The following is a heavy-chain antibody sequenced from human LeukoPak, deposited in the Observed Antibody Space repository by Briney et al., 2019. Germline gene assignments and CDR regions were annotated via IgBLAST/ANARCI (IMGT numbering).Heavy chain of an antibody. Sequence: PGRSLRLSCAASGFTFDDYAMHWVRQAPGKGLEWVSGISWNSGSIGYADSVKGRFTISRDNAKNSLYLQMNSLRAEDMALYYCAKGECSSTSCYAFDIWGQGTMVTVSS. CDR1: GFTFDDYA. J-gene: IGHJ3*02. CDR3: AKGECSSTSCYAFDI. V-gene: IGHV3-9*03. D-gene: IGHD2-2*01. CDR2: ISWNSGSI.